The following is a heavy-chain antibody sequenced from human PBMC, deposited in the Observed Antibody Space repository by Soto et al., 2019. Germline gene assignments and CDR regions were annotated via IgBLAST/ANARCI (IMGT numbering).Heavy chain of an antibody. V-gene: IGHV4-31*03. J-gene: IGHJ4*02. CDR2: IYYSGST. CDR3: ARGTVTTTSDY. Sequence: TLSLTCTVSGGSISSGGYYWSWIRQHPGKGLEWIGYIYYSGSTYYNPSLKSRVTISVDTSKNQFSLKLSSVTAADTAVYYCARGTVTTTSDYWGQGTLVTVSS. CDR1: GGSISSGGYY. D-gene: IGHD4-4*01.